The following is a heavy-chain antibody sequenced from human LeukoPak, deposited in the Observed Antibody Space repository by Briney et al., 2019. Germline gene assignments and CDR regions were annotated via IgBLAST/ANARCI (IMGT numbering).Heavy chain of an antibody. CDR3: ARWYSSGWYSDY. D-gene: IGHD6-19*01. Sequence: GGSLRLSCAASGFTVSGNHMSWVRQAPGKGLEWVSSVSGTSEYIYYADSVRGRFTISRDNAKNTVYLQMNSLRAEDTAVYYCARWYSSGWYSDYWGQGTLVTVSS. J-gene: IGHJ4*02. V-gene: IGHV3-21*06. CDR2: VSGTSEYI. CDR1: GFTVSGNH.